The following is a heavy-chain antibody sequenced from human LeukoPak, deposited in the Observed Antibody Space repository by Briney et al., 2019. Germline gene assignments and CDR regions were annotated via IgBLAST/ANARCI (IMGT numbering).Heavy chain of an antibody. D-gene: IGHD5-24*01. CDR1: GFTFSTYS. CDR3: ARDRGGWLSHDAFDI. CDR2: LSGDSNTI. J-gene: IGHJ3*02. Sequence: PGGSLRLSCAASGFTFSTYSMTWVRQAPGKGLEWPSYLSGDSNTIFYADSVKGRFTISRDNAKNSLYLQMNSLRDEDTAAYYCARDRGGWLSHDAFDIWGQGTKVTVSS. V-gene: IGHV3-48*02.